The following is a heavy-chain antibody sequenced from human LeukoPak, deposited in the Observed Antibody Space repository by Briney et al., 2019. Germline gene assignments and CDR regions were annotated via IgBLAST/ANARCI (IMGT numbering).Heavy chain of an antibody. Sequence: KPSETLSLTCAVYRGSFSGYYWSWISQPPGKGLEWIGEINHSGSTNYNPSLKSRVTISVDTSKNQFSLKMSSVTAADTAVYYCARARRLGELSLYRRKTYYFDYWGQGTLVTVSS. J-gene: IGHJ4*02. V-gene: IGHV4-34*01. CDR1: RGSFSGYY. CDR3: ARARRLGELSLYRRKTYYFDY. D-gene: IGHD3-16*02. CDR2: INHSGST.